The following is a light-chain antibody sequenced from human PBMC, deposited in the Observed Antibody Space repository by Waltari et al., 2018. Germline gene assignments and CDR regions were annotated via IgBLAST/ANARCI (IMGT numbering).Light chain of an antibody. CDR2: LCA. Sequence: EIVMTQSPLSLPVTPGEPASISCRSSQSLLYDNGYNYLDWYLQKPGQSPQLLSFLCANRACGVPDRVSGSGSSTDFTLKISRVEADDVGVYYCMQALESPLTFGPGTKVDIK. J-gene: IGKJ3*01. V-gene: IGKV2-28*01. CDR1: QSLLYDNGYNY. CDR3: MQALESPLT.